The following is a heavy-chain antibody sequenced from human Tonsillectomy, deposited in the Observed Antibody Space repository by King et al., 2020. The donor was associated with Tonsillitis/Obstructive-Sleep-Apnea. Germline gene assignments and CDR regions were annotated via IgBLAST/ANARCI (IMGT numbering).Heavy chain of an antibody. V-gene: IGHV3-7*04. CDR2: IRQDGREK. CDR1: GFTFNNYW. J-gene: IGHJ4*02. D-gene: IGHD1-7*01. Sequence: VQLVESGGGLVQPGGSLRLSCATSGFTFNNYWMNWVRQAPGNGLEWVANIRQDGREKFYVDSVKGRFTISRDNTKNSLSLQMNSLRAEDTAVYYCTRGQTGTTKFWGQGILVTVSS. CDR3: TRGQTGTTKF.